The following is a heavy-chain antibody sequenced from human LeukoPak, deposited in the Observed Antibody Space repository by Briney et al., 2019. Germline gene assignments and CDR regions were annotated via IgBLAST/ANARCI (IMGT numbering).Heavy chain of an antibody. V-gene: IGHV3-7*01. J-gene: IGHJ4*02. CDR3: ARGRGYSYGYVLY. CDR2: IKQDGSET. D-gene: IGHD5-18*01. CDR1: GFTFTNNF. Sequence: GGSLRLSCAASGFTFTNNFMSWVRQVPGKGLEWVANIKQDGSETTYADSVKGRFTISRDNAKNSLYLQMNSLRAEDTAVYYCARGRGYSYGYVLYWGQGTLVTVSS.